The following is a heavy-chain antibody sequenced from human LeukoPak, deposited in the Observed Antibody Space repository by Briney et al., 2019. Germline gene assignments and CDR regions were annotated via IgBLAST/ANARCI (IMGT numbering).Heavy chain of an antibody. V-gene: IGHV3-23*01. CDR3: AKSVCGSGGSCYVYVFDI. CDR1: GFTFSSYA. D-gene: IGHD2-15*01. Sequence: GGSLRLSCAASGFTFSSYAMSWVRQAPGKGLEWVSVISGSGGTTYYADSVKGRFTISRDNAKNTLYLQMNSLRAYDTAVYYCAKSVCGSGGSCYVYVFDIWGQGTMVTVSS. J-gene: IGHJ3*02. CDR2: ISGSGGTT.